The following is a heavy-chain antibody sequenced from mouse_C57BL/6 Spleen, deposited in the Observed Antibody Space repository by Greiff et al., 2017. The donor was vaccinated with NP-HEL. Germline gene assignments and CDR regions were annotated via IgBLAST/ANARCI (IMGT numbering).Heavy chain of an antibody. D-gene: IGHD1-1*01. Sequence: QVQLQQPGTELVKPGASVKLSCKASGYTFTSSWMPWVKQRPGQGLEWIGNINPSNGGTNYNEKFKSKATLTVDKSSSTAYMQLSSLTSEDSAVYYCARRATVVKDYFDYWGQGTTLTVSS. J-gene: IGHJ2*01. CDR2: INPSNGGT. CDR1: GYTFTSSW. V-gene: IGHV1-53*01. CDR3: ARRATVVKDYFDY.